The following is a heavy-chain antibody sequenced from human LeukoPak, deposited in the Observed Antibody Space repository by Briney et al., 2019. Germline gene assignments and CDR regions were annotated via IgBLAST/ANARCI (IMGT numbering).Heavy chain of an antibody. CDR3: AKDRSGSYFAALVY. J-gene: IGHJ4*02. D-gene: IGHD1-26*01. V-gene: IGHV3-30*18. CDR2: ISYDGSNK. Sequence: GGSLRLSCAASGFTFSSYGMHWVRQAPGKGLEWVAVISYDGSNKYYADSVKGRFTISRDNSKNTLYPQMNSLRAEDTAVYYCAKDRSGSYFAALVYWGQGTLVTVSS. CDR1: GFTFSSYG.